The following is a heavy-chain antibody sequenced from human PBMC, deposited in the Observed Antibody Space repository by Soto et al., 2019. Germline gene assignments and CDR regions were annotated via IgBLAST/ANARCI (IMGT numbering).Heavy chain of an antibody. CDR3: AKDLTRQLAYWLDP. D-gene: IGHD6-6*01. Sequence: ASVKVSCKASGFSFTGYYIHWLRQAPGQGLEWMGWINAHSGGTEYAQKFQGRVTLTRDTSIATAYLTLTSLTSDDTALYYCAKDLTRQLAYWLDPWGKGT. J-gene: IGHJ5*02. V-gene: IGHV1-2*02. CDR1: GFSFTGYY. CDR2: INAHSGGT.